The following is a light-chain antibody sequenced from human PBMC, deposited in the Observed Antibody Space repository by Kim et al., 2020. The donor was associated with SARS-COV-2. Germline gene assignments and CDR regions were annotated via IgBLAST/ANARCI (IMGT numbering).Light chain of an antibody. Sequence: EIVLTQSPGTLSLSPGERATLSCRASQSVSSSYLAWYQQKPGQAPSLLIYGASSRATGIPDRFSGSGSGTDFTLTISRLEPEDFAVYYCQQYGRSVTFGQGTKVDIK. CDR1: QSVSSSY. CDR2: GAS. CDR3: QQYGRSVT. V-gene: IGKV3-20*01. J-gene: IGKJ1*01.